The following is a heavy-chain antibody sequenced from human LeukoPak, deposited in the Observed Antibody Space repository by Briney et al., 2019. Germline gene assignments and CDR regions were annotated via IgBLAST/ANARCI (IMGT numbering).Heavy chain of an antibody. J-gene: IGHJ4*02. V-gene: IGHV4-59*01. Sequence: SETLSLTCTVSGGSISSYYWSWIRQPPGKGLEWIGYIYYSGSTNYNPSLKSRVTISVDTSKNQFSLKLSSVTAADTAVYYCARVLPPPYDILTGYYYFDYWGQGTLVTVSS. CDR2: IYYSGST. D-gene: IGHD3-9*01. CDR3: ARVLPPPYDILTGYYYFDY. CDR1: GGSISSYY.